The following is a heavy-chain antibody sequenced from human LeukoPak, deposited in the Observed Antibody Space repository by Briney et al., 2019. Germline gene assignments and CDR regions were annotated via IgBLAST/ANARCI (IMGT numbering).Heavy chain of an antibody. J-gene: IGHJ4*02. CDR1: GGSISPLY. CDR2: IYYTGST. D-gene: IGHD3-10*01. CDR3: ARGGVAAKYYFDF. Sequence: SETLSLTCTVSGGSISPLYWSWIRQPPGKGLEFIGYIYYTGSTNYNPSLKSRVALSVDTSKNQISLKLNSVTAADTAVYYCARGGVAAKYYFDFWGQGTLVTVSS. V-gene: IGHV4-59*11.